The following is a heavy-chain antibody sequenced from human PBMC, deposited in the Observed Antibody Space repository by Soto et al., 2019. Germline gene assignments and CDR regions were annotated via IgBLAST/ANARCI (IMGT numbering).Heavy chain of an antibody. CDR2: ISSSGSTI. J-gene: IGHJ5*02. CDR3: ARDARVITFGGVPFDP. D-gene: IGHD3-16*01. V-gene: IGHV3-11*01. CDR1: GFTFSDYY. Sequence: GGSLRLSCAASGFTFSDYYMSWIRQAPGKGLEWVSYISSSGSTIYYADSVKGRFTISRDNAKNSLYLQMNSLRAEDTAVYYCARDARVITFGGVPFDPWGQGTLVTVSS.